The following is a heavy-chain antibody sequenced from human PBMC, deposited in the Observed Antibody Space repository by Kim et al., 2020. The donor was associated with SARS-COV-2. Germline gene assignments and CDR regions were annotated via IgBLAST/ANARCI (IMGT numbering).Heavy chain of an antibody. V-gene: IGHV3-23*01. CDR2: IDGSAGTT. CDR3: MKGGWGLLCDR. CDR1: GFTFTGYA. D-gene: IGHD2-21*01. J-gene: IGHJ5*02. Sequence: GGSLRLSCTTSGFTFTGYAMSWVRQAPGKGLEWVSSIDGSAGTTYYVDSVKGRFTISRYNSKNTLYLQMNSLRADDTAVSYCMKGGWGLLCDRWGEGT.